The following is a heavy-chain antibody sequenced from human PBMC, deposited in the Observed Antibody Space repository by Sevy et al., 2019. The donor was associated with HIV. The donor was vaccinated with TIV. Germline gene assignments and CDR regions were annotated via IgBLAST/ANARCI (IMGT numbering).Heavy chain of an antibody. CDR1: GFSLSTSGVG. CDR2: IFWDDDK. V-gene: IGHV2-5*02. J-gene: IGHJ5*02. Sequence: SGPTLVKPTQTLTLTCTFSGFSLSTSGVGVGWIRQPPGKALEWLALIFWDDDKRYSPSLTTRLTITKVSSKNQVVLTMTNLDPVDTATYYCAHRTTHDFGFAFDPWGQGTLVTVSS. D-gene: IGHD3-3*01. CDR3: AHRTTHDFGFAFDP.